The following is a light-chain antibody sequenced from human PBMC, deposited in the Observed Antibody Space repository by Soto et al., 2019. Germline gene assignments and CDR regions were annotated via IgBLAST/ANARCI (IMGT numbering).Light chain of an antibody. Sequence: DIQMTPSPSSLSASVGDSVTITCQASQDISNYLNWYQQKPGKAPKLLIYDPSHLEPGVPSRFSGSGSGTDFTVTISSLQPEDMAIYYCQQYDNPNLTVTFGGGTKVESK. V-gene: IGKV1-33*01. CDR3: QQYDNPNLTVT. J-gene: IGKJ4*01. CDR2: DPS. CDR1: QDISNY.